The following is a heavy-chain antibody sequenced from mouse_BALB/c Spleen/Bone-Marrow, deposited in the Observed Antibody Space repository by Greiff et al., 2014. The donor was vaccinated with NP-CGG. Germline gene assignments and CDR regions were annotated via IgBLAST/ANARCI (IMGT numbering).Heavy chain of an antibody. CDR3: ESRGEYFHV. CDR2: IYPYNGVS. J-gene: IGHJ1*01. CDR1: GYSFTGYY. V-gene: IGHV1-31*01. Sequence: EVMLVESGPELVKPGASVKISCKASGYSFTGYYMHWVKQSHGNSLDWIGYIYPYNGVSSYNQKFKGKATLTVAKSSSTAYMELRSLTSDDSAVDYCESRGEYFHVWGAGTTVPGAS.